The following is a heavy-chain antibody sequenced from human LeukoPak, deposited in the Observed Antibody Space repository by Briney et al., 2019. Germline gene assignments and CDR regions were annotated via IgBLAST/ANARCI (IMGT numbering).Heavy chain of an antibody. V-gene: IGHV1-69-2*01. J-gene: IGHJ2*01. Sequence: ASVKVSCKVSGYTFTDYYMHWVQQAPGKGLEWMGLVDPEDGETIYAEKFQGRVTITADTSTDTAYMELSSLRSEDTAVYYCATDLLTGDDWYSDLWGRGTLVTVSS. CDR2: VDPEDGET. D-gene: IGHD7-27*01. CDR1: GYTFTDYY. CDR3: ATDLLTGDDWYSDL.